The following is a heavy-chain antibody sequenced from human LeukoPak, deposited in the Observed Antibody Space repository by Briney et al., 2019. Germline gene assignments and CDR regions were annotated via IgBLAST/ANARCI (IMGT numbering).Heavy chain of an antibody. CDR1: GGSISSGGYS. CDR2: IYHSGST. Sequence: PSQTLSLTCAVSGGSISSGGYSWSWIRQPPGKGLEWIGYIYHSGSTYYNPSLKSRVTISVDRSKNQFSLKLSSVTAADTAVYYCARGYCSGGSCRGGAFDILGQGTMVTVSS. D-gene: IGHD2-15*01. CDR3: ARGYCSGGSCRGGAFDI. V-gene: IGHV4-30-2*01. J-gene: IGHJ3*02.